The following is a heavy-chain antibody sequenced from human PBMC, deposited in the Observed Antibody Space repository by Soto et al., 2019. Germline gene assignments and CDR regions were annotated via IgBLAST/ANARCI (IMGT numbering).Heavy chain of an antibody. J-gene: IGHJ4*02. CDR3: ARDLYGDYFGHGY. CDR1: GGTFSSYA. D-gene: IGHD4-17*01. V-gene: IGHV1-69*01. Sequence: QVQLVQSGADFKKPGSSVKVFCKSSGGTFSSYAISWVRQAPGQGLEWMGGIIPIFGTANYAHKFQGRVTITADESTSTAYMELSSLRSEDTAVYYCARDLYGDYFGHGYWGQGTLVTVSS. CDR2: IIPIFGTA.